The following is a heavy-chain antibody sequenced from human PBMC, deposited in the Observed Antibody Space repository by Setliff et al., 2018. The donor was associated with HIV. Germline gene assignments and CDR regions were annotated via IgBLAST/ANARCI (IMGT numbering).Heavy chain of an antibody. D-gene: IGHD3-22*01. V-gene: IGHV4-30-4*08. CDR2: IYYSGST. Sequence: SETLSLTCTVSGGSISSGDYYWSWIRQPPGKGLEWVGYIYYSGSTYYNPSLKSRVTISVDTSKNQFSLKLNSVTAADTAVYYCARRGDSSGYYDAFDVWGQGTKVTV. J-gene: IGHJ3*01. CDR3: ARRGDSSGYYDAFDV. CDR1: GGSISSGDYY.